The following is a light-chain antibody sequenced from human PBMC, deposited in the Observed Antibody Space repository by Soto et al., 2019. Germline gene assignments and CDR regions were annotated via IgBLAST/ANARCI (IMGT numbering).Light chain of an antibody. J-gene: IGKJ2*03. Sequence: AIQLTQSPSSLSASVGDRVTITCRASQDASRALAWYQQKPGIAPKLLVFDASTWQSGVPSRFSGSGSGTDFTLTISSLQPEDFATYYCQQFNKYPYSFGQGTKLEIK. CDR1: QDASRA. V-gene: IGKV1D-13*01. CDR2: DAS. CDR3: QQFNKYPYS.